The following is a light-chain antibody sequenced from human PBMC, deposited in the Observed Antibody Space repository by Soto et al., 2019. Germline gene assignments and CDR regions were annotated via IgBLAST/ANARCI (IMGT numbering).Light chain of an antibody. V-gene: IGKV1-13*02. Sequence: AIQLTQSPSSLSASVGDRVTVTCRASQGINTDLAWYQQKPGKAPKLLIYDASSLESGVTSRVRGSGSGTDFTLTIGSLQPEDFASYFCQQFNSSPLTFGQGNKVEIK. CDR2: DAS. CDR3: QQFNSSPLT. J-gene: IGKJ1*01. CDR1: QGINTD.